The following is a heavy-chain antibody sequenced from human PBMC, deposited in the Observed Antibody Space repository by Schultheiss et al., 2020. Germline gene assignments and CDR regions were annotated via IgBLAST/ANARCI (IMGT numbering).Heavy chain of an antibody. Sequence: SETLSLTCTVSGGSVSSFDWRWIRQFPGKGLEYIGFVSYGGSTNYNPSLKNRVIMSVDTSKNQFSLKLSSVTAADTAVYYCARDSGSSSWRNWFDPWGQGTLVTVSS. V-gene: IGHV4-59*02. CDR2: VSYGGST. D-gene: IGHD6-13*01. CDR1: GGSVSSFD. CDR3: ARDSGSSSWRNWFDP. J-gene: IGHJ5*02.